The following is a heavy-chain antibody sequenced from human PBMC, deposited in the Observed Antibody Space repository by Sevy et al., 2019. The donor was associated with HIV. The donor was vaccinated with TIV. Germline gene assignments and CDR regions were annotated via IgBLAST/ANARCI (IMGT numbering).Heavy chain of an antibody. CDR1: GFTFNTHA. CDR2: ISGPGYGT. Sequence: GGSLRLSCAASGFTFNTHAMNWVRQAPGKGLEWFSVISGPGYGTNYADSVKGRFTSSRDNSKNTLFLQMNSLRDDDTAVYYCAKALNPALESMLEVNLRSLKGFDVWGQGTMVTVSS. V-gene: IGHV3-23*01. J-gene: IGHJ3*01. D-gene: IGHD3-22*01. CDR3: AKALNPALESMLEVNLRSLKGFDV.